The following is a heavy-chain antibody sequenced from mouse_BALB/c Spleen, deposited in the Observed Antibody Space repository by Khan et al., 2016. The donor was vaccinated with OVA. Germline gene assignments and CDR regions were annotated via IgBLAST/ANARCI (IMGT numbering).Heavy chain of an antibody. CDR2: ILPGSNIT. Sequence: QVQLKQSGAELMKPGASVKISCKATGFTFSNYWIEWIKQRPGHGLEWIGQILPGSNITNYNEKFKGKATFTAETSSNTAYMQLSSLTSEDSAVYYCSRYGSRGDYWGQGTTGTVSS. D-gene: IGHD1-1*01. J-gene: IGHJ2*01. CDR3: SRYGSRGDY. CDR1: GFTFSNYW. V-gene: IGHV1-9*01.